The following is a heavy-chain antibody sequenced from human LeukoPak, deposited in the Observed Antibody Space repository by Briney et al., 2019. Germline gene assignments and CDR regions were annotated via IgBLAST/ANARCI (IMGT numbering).Heavy chain of an antibody. D-gene: IGHD3-22*01. CDR1: GGSISSGDYY. Sequence: PSQTLSLTCTVSGGSISSGDYYWSWIRQPPGKGLEWIGYIYYSGSTYYNPSLKSRVTISVDTSKNQFSLKLSSVTAADTAVYYCARLEASGYYDSSGYDGGAFDIWGQGTMVTVSS. CDR2: IYYSGST. V-gene: IGHV4-30-4*01. CDR3: ARLEASGYYDSSGYDGGAFDI. J-gene: IGHJ3*02.